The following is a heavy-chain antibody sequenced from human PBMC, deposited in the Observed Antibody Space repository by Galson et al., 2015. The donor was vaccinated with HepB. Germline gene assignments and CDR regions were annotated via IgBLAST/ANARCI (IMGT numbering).Heavy chain of an antibody. D-gene: IGHD2-2*01. CDR3: ASPSSQTYCSSTSCYVKSAYYYYGMDV. CDR1: GYTFTGYY. CDR2: INPNSGGT. J-gene: IGHJ6*02. Sequence: SVKVSCKASGYTFTGYYMHWVRRAPGQGLEWMGRINPNSGGTNYAQKFQGRVTTTRDTSISTAYMELSRLRSDDTAVYYCASPSSQTYCSSTSCYVKSAYYYYGMDVWGQGTTVTVSS. V-gene: IGHV1-2*06.